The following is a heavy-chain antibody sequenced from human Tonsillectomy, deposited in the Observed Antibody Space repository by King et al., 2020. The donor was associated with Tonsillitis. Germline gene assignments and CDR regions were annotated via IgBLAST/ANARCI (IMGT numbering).Heavy chain of an antibody. CDR1: GGSISSGDYY. J-gene: IGHJ5*02. D-gene: IGHD6-25*01. CDR3: AETHRTTKGYIRRYYPAP. Sequence: QLQESGPGLVKPSETLSLTCTVSGGSISSGDYYWGWIRQPPGKGLEWIGSIYYSGSTYYYNPSLKSRVTLSVDTSKNQFSLKLSSVTAADTAVYYCAETHRTTKGYIRRYYPAPWGKGPLVTVSS. V-gene: IGHV4-39*01. CDR2: IYYSGSTY.